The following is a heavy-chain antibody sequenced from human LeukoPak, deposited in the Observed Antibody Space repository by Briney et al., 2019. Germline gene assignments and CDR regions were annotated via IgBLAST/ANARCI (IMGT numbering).Heavy chain of an antibody. J-gene: IGHJ4*02. CDR2: ISSSSTI. V-gene: IGHV3-69-1*01. D-gene: IGHD3-22*01. CDR3: ARGQHFRVYDSSDYHPY. CDR1: SGSFSGYY. Sequence: PSETLSLTCAVYSGSFSGYYWSWIRQPPGKGLEWVSYISSSSTIYYADSVKGRFTISRDNARNSLYLQMNSLRAEDTAVYYCARGQHFRVYDSSDYHPYWGQGTLVTVSS.